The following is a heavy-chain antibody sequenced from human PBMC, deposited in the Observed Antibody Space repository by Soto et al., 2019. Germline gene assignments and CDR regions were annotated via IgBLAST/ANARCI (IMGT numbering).Heavy chain of an antibody. CDR3: ARSGYYYGPSAFDI. J-gene: IGHJ3*02. Sequence: ASLKVSCKASGYTFTSYGISGVRQAPGQGLEWMGWISAYNGNTNYAQKLQGRVTMTTDTSTSTAYMELRSLRSDDTAVYYCARSGYYYGPSAFDIWGQGTMVTVSS. CDR2: ISAYNGNT. V-gene: IGHV1-18*04. D-gene: IGHD3-10*01. CDR1: GYTFTSYG.